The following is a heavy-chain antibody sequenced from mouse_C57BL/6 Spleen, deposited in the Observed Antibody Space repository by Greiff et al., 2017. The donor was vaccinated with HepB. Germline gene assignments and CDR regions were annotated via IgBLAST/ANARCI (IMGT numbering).Heavy chain of an antibody. CDR1: GFTFSSYT. J-gene: IGHJ2*01. D-gene: IGHD3-2*02. CDR2: ISGGGGNT. CDR3: AREALGFGY. Sequence: EVKLVESGGGLVKPGGSLKLSCAASGFTFSSYTMSWVRQTPEKRLEWVATISGGGGNTYYPDSVKGRFTISRDNAKNTLYLQMSSLRSEDTALYYCAREALGFGYWGQGTTLTVSS. V-gene: IGHV5-9*01.